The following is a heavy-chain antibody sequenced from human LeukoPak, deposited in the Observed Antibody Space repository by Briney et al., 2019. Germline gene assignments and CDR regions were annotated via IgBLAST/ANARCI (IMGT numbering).Heavy chain of an antibody. CDR1: RFTFSNYT. CDR3: ARGPSSNWSGLDF. Sequence: GGSLRLSCAASRFTFSNYTIHWVRQAPGKGLEWVALISYDGSSKIYADSVKGRFTVSRDNAKNTLYLQVNNLRAEDTAVYYCARGPSSNWSGLDFWGQGTLLTVSS. J-gene: IGHJ4*02. V-gene: IGHV3-30-3*01. CDR2: ISYDGSSK. D-gene: IGHD6-13*01.